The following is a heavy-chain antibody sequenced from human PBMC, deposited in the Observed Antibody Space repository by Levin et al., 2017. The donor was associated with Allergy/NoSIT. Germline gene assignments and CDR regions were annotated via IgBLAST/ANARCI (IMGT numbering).Heavy chain of an antibody. D-gene: IGHD5-18*01. Sequence: PSETLSLTCAVSGGSISSGGYSWSWIRQPPGKGLEWIGNIYLSGSTNDNPSLKSRITMSVDRSKNQFSLKLSYVTAADTAVYYCARVAGYSYGYYFDYWGPGTLVTVSS. V-gene: IGHV4-30-2*01. J-gene: IGHJ4*02. CDR2: IYLSGST. CDR1: GGSISSGGYS. CDR3: ARVAGYSYGYYFDY.